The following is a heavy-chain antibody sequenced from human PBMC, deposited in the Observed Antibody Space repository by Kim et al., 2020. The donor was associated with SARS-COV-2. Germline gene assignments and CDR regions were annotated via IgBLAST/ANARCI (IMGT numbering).Heavy chain of an antibody. J-gene: IGHJ6*01. D-gene: IGHD2-21*02. CDR2: ISSRTSDT. Sequence: GGSLRLSCAASGFTFSDYFMSWIRQAPGKGLEWLSYISSRTSDTNYADSVKGRFIISRDNAKNSLYLQMNSLRAEDTAVYYCARADCGGDCSPPGYYGM. CDR3: ARADCGGDCSPPGYYGM. V-gene: IGHV3-11*05. CDR1: GFTFSDYF.